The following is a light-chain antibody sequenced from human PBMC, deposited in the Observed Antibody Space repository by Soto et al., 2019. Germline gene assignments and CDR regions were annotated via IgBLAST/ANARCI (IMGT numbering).Light chain of an antibody. J-gene: IGLJ1*01. Sequence: QSALTQPRSVSGSPGQSVTISCTGTSNDVGGYNYVSWYQQHPGKAPKLMMYDVSKRPSGVPDRFSGSKAGNTASLTISGLQAEDEADYYCCSSAPSDTYVFGTGTKLTVL. V-gene: IGLV2-11*01. CDR1: SNDVGGYNY. CDR2: DVS. CDR3: CSSAPSDTYV.